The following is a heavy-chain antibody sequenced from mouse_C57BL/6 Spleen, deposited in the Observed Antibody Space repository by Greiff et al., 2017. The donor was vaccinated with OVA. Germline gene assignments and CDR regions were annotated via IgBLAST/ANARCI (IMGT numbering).Heavy chain of an antibody. V-gene: IGHV1-53*01. CDR3: ARAGYDDYDDGWYFDV. CDR1: GYTFTSYW. CDR2: INPSNGGT. J-gene: IGHJ1*03. Sequence: QVQLQQPGTELVKPGASVKLSCKASGYTFTSYWMHWVKQRPGQGLEWIGNINPSNGGTNYNEKFKSKATLTVDKSSSTAYMQLSSLTAEDSAVYYCARAGYDDYDDGWYFDVWGTGTTVTVSS. D-gene: IGHD2-4*01.